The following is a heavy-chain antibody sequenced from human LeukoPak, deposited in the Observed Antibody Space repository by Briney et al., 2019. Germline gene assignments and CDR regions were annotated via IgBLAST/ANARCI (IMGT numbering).Heavy chain of an antibody. Sequence: GGSLRLSCAASGFTFSSYAMSWVRQAPEKGLEWVSTISGSGGSTYYTDSVRGRFTISRDNSKNTLYLQMNSLRTEDTAVYYCSGIAVAGIYWGQGTLVTVSS. CDR3: SGIAVAGIY. D-gene: IGHD6-19*01. V-gene: IGHV3-23*01. CDR2: ISGSGGST. J-gene: IGHJ4*02. CDR1: GFTFSSYA.